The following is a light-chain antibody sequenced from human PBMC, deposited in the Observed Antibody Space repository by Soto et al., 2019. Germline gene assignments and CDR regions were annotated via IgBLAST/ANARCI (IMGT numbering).Light chain of an antibody. J-gene: IGKJ4*01. CDR2: GAF. CDR3: HQYNNWPLT. Sequence: ERVMTQTPATLSVSPGERATLSCRASQSVSSDLAWYQQKPGQVARLLIYGAFNRATGVPARFSGSGSGTEFTLNISSLQSEDFAVYYCHQYNNWPLTFGGGTKVE. V-gene: IGKV3-15*01. CDR1: QSVSSD.